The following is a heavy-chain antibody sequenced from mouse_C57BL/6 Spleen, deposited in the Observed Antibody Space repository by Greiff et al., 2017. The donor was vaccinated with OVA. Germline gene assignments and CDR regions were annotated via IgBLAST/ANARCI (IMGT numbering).Heavy chain of an antibody. J-gene: IGHJ3*01. CDR3: RCGYYVAWFAD. CDR1: GFTFSNYW. CDR2: IRLKSDNYAT. V-gene: IGHV6-3*01. D-gene: IGHD2-3*01. Sequence: EVQLQESGGGLVQPGGSMKLSCVASGFTFSNYWMNWVRQSPEKGLEWVAQIRLKSDNYATHYAESVKGRFTISRDDYKSSVYLQRNNLRAEDTGIYYCRCGYYVAWFADWGQGTLVTVSA.